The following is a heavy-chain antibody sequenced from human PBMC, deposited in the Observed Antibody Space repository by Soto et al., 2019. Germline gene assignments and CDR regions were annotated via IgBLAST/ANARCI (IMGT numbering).Heavy chain of an antibody. Sequence: SETLSLTCSLSAGAIGGYYWSWIRQPPGKALEWIGYVSYSGSTDYHPSLKSRVSISIDTSKNQFSLKMIPVTAADTAVYYWRRHGSDSGWIFFGHWSQGALVTDS. CDR2: VSYSGST. CDR3: RRHGSDSGWIFFGH. D-gene: IGHD6-19*01. CDR1: AGAIGGYY. V-gene: IGHV4-59*03. J-gene: IGHJ5*02.